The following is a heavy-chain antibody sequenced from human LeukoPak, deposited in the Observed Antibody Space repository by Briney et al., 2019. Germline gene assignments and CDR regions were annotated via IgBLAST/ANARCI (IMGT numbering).Heavy chain of an antibody. CDR3: AKDSSSWLVYYFGY. V-gene: IGHV3-30*04. D-gene: IGHD6-13*01. CDR2: ISYDGSNK. Sequence: GGSLRLSCAASGFSFSEYAMHWVRQAPGKGLEWVAVISYDGSNKYYADSVKGRSTISRDNSKNTLYLQMNSLRAEDTAVYYCAKDSSSWLVYYFGYWGQGTLVTVSS. CDR1: GFSFSEYA. J-gene: IGHJ4*02.